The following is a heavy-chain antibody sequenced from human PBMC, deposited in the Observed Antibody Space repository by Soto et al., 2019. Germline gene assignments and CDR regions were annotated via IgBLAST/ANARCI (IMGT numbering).Heavy chain of an antibody. Sequence: QVQLVQSGAEVKKPGSSVKVSCKASGGTFSSYAISWVRQAPGQGLEWMGGIIPIFGTANYAQKFQGRVTITADKSTSTAYMELNSLRSEDTAVYYCARDPTVTTVFYYGMDVWGQGTTVTVSS. CDR3: ARDPTVTTVFYYGMDV. V-gene: IGHV1-69*06. CDR1: GGTFSSYA. CDR2: IIPIFGTA. J-gene: IGHJ6*02. D-gene: IGHD4-17*01.